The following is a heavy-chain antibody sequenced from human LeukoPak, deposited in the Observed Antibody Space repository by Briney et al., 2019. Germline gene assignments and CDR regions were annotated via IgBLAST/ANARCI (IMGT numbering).Heavy chain of an antibody. CDR3: ARDIVVVVSATDAFDI. CDR1: GGSISSGNYY. CDR2: IYYSGST. V-gene: IGHV4-39*07. Sequence: PSETLSLTCTVSGGSISSGNYYWGWIRQPPGKGLEWIGTIYYSGSTYDNPSLKSRVTISVDTSKNQFSLKLSSVTAADTAVYYCARDIVVVVSATDAFDIWGQGTMITVSS. J-gene: IGHJ3*02. D-gene: IGHD2-15*01.